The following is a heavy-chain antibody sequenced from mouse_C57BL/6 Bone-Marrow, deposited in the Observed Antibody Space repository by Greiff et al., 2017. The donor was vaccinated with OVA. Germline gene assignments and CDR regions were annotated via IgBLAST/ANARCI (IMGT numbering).Heavy chain of an antibody. CDR3: ARALITTVVATDWYFDV. CDR2: INYDGSST. D-gene: IGHD1-1*01. CDR1: GFTFSDYY. V-gene: IGHV5-16*01. J-gene: IGHJ1*03. Sequence: EVQRVESEGGLVQPGSSMKLSCTASGFTFSDYYMAWVRQVPEKGLEWVANINYDGSSTYYLDSLKSRFIISRDNAKNILYLQMSSLKSEDTATYYCARALITTVVATDWYFDVWGTGTTVTVSS.